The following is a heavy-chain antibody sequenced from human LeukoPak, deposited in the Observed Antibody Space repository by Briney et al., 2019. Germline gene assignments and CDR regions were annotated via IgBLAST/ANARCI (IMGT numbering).Heavy chain of an antibody. V-gene: IGHV3-74*01. CDR1: GFTFSSYW. Sequence: PGGSVRLFCAASGFTFSSYWMHWVRQAPGKGLVWVSRINTDGSSTSYADSVKGRFTISRDNAKNTLYLQMNSLRAEDTAVYYCASLYCSGGSCYGALHWGQGTLLTVSS. J-gene: IGHJ4*02. CDR3: ASLYCSGGSCYGALH. D-gene: IGHD2-15*01. CDR2: INTDGSST.